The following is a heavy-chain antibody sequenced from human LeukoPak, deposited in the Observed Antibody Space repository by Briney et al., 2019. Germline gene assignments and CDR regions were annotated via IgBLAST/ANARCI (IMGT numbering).Heavy chain of an antibody. J-gene: IGHJ6*03. D-gene: IGHD1-7*01. Sequence: PGGSLRLSCAASGFTFSSYAMNWVRQAPGKGLEWVSTINNSGGNTYYADSVKGRFTISRDNSKNTVYLQINSLRAEDTAVYYCAKQLRVYYYMDVWGKGTTVTVSS. CDR1: GFTFSSYA. V-gene: IGHV3-23*01. CDR3: AKQLRVYYYMDV. CDR2: INNSGGNT.